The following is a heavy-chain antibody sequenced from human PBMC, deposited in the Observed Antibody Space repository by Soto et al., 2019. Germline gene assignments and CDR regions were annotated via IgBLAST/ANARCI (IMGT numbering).Heavy chain of an antibody. V-gene: IGHV3-13*05. CDR3: ARSSSSSYSSSWPDFYYYYGMDV. D-gene: IGHD6-13*01. Sequence: GGSLRLSCAASGFTFSSYDMHWVRQATGKGLEWVSAIGTAGDPYYPGSVKGRFTISRENAKNSLYLQMNSLRAGDTAVYYCARSSSSSYSSSWPDFYYYYGMDVWGQGTTVTVSS. CDR1: GFTFSSYD. CDR2: IGTAGDP. J-gene: IGHJ6*02.